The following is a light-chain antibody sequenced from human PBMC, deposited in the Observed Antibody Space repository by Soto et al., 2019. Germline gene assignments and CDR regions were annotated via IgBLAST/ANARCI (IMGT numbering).Light chain of an antibody. CDR3: QQTYTTPRT. V-gene: IGKV1-39*01. J-gene: IGKJ1*01. Sequence: DTQMTQSPSSLSASVGDRISITCRASQTVSTYLNWYQQKAGQAPTLLISATSTLQSGVPSRFSGSGSGTEFTLTITSQQPQDFATYYCQQTYTTPRTFGQGTKVAFK. CDR2: ATS. CDR1: QTVSTY.